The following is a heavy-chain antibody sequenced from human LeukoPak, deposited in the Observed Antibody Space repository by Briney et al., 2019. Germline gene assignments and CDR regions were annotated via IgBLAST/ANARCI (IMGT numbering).Heavy chain of an antibody. D-gene: IGHD2-15*01. CDR1: GDTFSNYG. J-gene: IGHJ1*01. Sequence: ASVKVSCTASGDTFSNYGVSWVRQAPGQGLEWMGWVSALTGNTNVAQKVQGRLTLTRDTSTGTAHMELRSLTSDDTAVYYCATLQPAAAHFEHWGQGTLVTVS. V-gene: IGHV1-18*01. CDR3: ATLQPAAAHFEH. CDR2: VSALTGNT.